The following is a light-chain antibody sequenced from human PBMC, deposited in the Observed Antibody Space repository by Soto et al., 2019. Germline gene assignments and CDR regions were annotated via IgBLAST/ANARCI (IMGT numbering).Light chain of an antibody. CDR3: AAWDDSLNGWV. CDR2: SHK. CDR1: SSNIGSNS. V-gene: IGLV1-44*01. Sequence: QSVLTQSPSASGTPGQRVTISCSGSSSNIGSNSVNWYQQLPGTAPKLLIYSHKERPSGVPDRFSGSKSGTSASLAISGLQSEDEADYYCAAWDDSLNGWVFGGGTKLTVL. J-gene: IGLJ3*02.